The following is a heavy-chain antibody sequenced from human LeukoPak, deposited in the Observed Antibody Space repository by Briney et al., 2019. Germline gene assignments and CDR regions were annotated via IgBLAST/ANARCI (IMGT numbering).Heavy chain of an antibody. CDR1: GYTLTELS. CDR2: FDPEDGET. V-gene: IGHV1-24*01. D-gene: IGHD5-24*01. Sequence: ASVKVSCKVSGYTLTELSMHWVRQAPGNGLEWMGGFDPEDGETIYAQKFQGRVTMTEDTSTDTAYMELSSLRSEDTAVYYCATGTQGWLQLAHWGQGTLVTVSS. J-gene: IGHJ4*02. CDR3: ATGTQGWLQLAH.